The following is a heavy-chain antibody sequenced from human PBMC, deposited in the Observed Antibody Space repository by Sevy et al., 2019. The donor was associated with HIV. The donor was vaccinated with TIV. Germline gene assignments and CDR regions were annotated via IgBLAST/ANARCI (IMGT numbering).Heavy chain of an antibody. Sequence: GGSLRLSCAASGFTFSSYSMNWVRQAPGKGLEWVSSISSSSSYIYYADSVKGRFTISRDNAKNSLYLQMNSLRAEDRAVYYCAGGGNDYGGNSDWFDPWGQGTLVTVSS. CDR2: ISSSSSYI. D-gene: IGHD4-17*01. CDR3: AGGGNDYGGNSDWFDP. V-gene: IGHV3-21*01. J-gene: IGHJ5*02. CDR1: GFTFSSYS.